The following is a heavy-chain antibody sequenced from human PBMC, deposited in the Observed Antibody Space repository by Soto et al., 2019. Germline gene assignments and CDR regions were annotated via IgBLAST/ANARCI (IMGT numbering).Heavy chain of an antibody. D-gene: IGHD6-13*01. Sequence: QVQLVQSGAEVKKPGASVKVSCKASGYTFTSYGISWVRQAPGQGLEWMGWISAYNGNTNYAQKLQGRVTMTTDTSTSTAYMQLRSLRPEDTAVYYCARDLALFIAAAGPRGDYWGQGTLVTVSS. CDR1: GYTFTSYG. V-gene: IGHV1-18*01. CDR3: ARDLALFIAAAGPRGDY. CDR2: ISAYNGNT. J-gene: IGHJ4*02.